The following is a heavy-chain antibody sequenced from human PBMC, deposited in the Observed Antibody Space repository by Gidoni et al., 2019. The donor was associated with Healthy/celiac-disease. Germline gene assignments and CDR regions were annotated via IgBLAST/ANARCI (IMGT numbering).Heavy chain of an antibody. D-gene: IGHD4-17*01. CDR3: ARSLRAHDYGDYDWDY. CDR1: GYTFTGYY. V-gene: IGHV1-2*06. CDR2: INPNSGGT. Sequence: QVPLVQSGAEVKKPGASVKVSCKASGYTFTGYYMHWVRQAPGQGLEWMGRINPNSGGTNYAQKFQGRVTMTRDTSISTAYMELSRLRSDDTAVYYCARSLRAHDYGDYDWDYWGQGTLVTVSS. J-gene: IGHJ4*02.